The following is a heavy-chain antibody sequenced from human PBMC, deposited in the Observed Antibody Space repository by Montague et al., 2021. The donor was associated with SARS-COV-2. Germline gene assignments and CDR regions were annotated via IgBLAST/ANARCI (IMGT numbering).Heavy chain of an antibody. CDR3: ARSYYDILTGYYMAFDY. CDR1: GFSLSTSGVC. V-gene: IGHV2-70*01. Sequence: PALVKPTQTLTLTCTFSGFSLSTSGVCVSWIRQPPGKALEWLALIDWDDDKYYSTSLKTRLTISKDTSKNQVVLTMTNMDPVDKATYYCARSYYDILTGYYMAFDYWGQGTLVTVSS. J-gene: IGHJ4*02. CDR2: IDWDDDK. D-gene: IGHD3-9*01.